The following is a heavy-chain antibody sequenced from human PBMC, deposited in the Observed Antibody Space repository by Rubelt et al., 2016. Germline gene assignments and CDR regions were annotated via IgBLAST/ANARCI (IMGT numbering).Heavy chain of an antibody. CDR1: GGTFSSYA. CDR3: ARDAHVGATGY. D-gene: IGHD1-26*01. J-gene: IGHJ4*02. CDR2: IIPIFGRA. V-gene: IGHV1-69*01. Sequence: QVQLVQSGAEVKKPGSSVKVSCKASGGTFSSYAISWVRQAPGQGLEWMGGIIPIFGRAIYAQKCPGRVTSTADESTSTAYMELSSLRSEDTAVYYCARDAHVGATGYWGQGTLVTVSS.